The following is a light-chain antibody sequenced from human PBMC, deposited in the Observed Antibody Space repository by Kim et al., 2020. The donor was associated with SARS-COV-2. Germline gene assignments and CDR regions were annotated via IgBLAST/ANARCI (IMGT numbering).Light chain of an antibody. CDR2: ATS. J-gene: IGKJ3*01. CDR3: QQSYSIPIT. V-gene: IGKV1-39*01. Sequence: ASVGDRVSITCRASQSINSYLNWYQQKPGKAPKLLIYATSSLQSGVPSRFSGSGSGTEFTLTISSLQPEDFASYYCQQSYSIPITFGPGTKVDIK. CDR1: QSINSY.